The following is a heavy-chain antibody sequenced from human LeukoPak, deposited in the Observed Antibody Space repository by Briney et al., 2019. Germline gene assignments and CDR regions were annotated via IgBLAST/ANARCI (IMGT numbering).Heavy chain of an antibody. CDR1: GFTFIGYA. Sequence: GGSLRLSCAGSGFTFIGYAMSWVRQAPGRGLEWVSTISGGGANIFYVDSVKGRFTISRINSKNTLYLQMNSLRAEGTAIYYCARKLSPRSFDSWGQGTLVTVSS. CDR2: ISGGGANI. J-gene: IGHJ4*02. V-gene: IGHV3-23*01. D-gene: IGHD1-14*01. CDR3: ARKLSPRSFDS.